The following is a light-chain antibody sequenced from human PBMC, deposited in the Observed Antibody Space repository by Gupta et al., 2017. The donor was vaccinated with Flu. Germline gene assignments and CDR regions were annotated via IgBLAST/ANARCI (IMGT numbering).Light chain of an antibody. V-gene: IGLV1-51*01. J-gene: IGLJ3*02. CDR3: GTWDTSLSAEV. CDR2: DNN. CDR1: SSNIGNNY. Sequence: QSVLPPPPPVSAAPGQKVTISCSGSSSNIGNNYVSWYQQFPGAAPKLLIYDNNKRPSGIPDRFSGSKSGTSATLGITGLQTGDEADYYCGTWDTSLSAEVFGGGTKLTVL.